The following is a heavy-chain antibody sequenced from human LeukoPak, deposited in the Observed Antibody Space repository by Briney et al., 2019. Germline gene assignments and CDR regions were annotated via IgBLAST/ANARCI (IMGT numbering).Heavy chain of an antibody. CDR2: MFHSGST. D-gene: IGHD1-1*01. Sequence: SETLSLTCSVSGASITTYYWGWIRQPPGKGLEWIGYMFHSGSTNCNPSLKSRVTISVDTSRNQFSLRLNSVTAADTAVYYCARATGATGTTTYYFEYWGQGTLVTVSS. CDR3: ARATGATGTTTYYFEY. CDR1: GASITTYY. J-gene: IGHJ4*02. V-gene: IGHV4-59*08.